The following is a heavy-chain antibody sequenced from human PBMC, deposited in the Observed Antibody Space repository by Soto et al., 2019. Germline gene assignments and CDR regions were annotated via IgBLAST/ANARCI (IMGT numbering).Heavy chain of an antibody. CDR3: ARTRMIESWIDS. CDR2: VYYTGST. D-gene: IGHD3-16*01. Sequence: SETLSLTCNVSGSSISSYYWSWILQPPGKGLAWIGYVYYTGSTLYHPSLKSRVTISVDMSKKEFSLRVSSVIAADTAVYYCARTRMIESWIDSWGQGTPVTVSS. CDR1: GSSISSYY. J-gene: IGHJ4*02. V-gene: IGHV4-59*01.